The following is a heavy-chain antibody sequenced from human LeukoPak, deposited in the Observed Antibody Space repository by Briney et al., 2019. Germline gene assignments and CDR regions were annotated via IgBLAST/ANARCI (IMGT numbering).Heavy chain of an antibody. Sequence: GGSLRLSCAASGFTISTNYMGWVRQAPGKGLEWVSVLYSGGSAYYPDSVKGRFTISRDNSQNTLYLQMDSLRPEDTAVYYCARLSDSGTYGAFDIWGHGTMVTVSS. CDR1: GFTISTNY. J-gene: IGHJ3*02. CDR2: LYSGGSA. V-gene: IGHV3-66*02. CDR3: ARLSDSGTYGAFDI. D-gene: IGHD1-26*01.